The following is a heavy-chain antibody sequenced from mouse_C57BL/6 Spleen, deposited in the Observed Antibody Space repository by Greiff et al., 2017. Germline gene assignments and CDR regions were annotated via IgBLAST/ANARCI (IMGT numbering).Heavy chain of an antibody. CDR1: GYSITSDY. J-gene: IGHJ2*01. Sequence: VQLKESGPGLAKPSQTLSLTCSVTGYSITSDYWTWIRKFPGNKLEYMGYISYSGSTYYNPSLNSRISITRDTSKNQYYLQLNSVTTEDTATYYCARGALTGGFFDYWGQGTTLTVSS. V-gene: IGHV3-8*01. D-gene: IGHD4-1*01. CDR3: ARGALTGGFFDY. CDR2: ISYSGST.